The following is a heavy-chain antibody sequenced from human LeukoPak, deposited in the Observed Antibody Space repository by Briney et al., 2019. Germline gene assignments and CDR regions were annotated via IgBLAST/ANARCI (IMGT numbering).Heavy chain of an antibody. D-gene: IGHD5-12*01. CDR1: GYSISSAYH. V-gene: IGHV4-4*07. Sequence: SETLSLTCAVSGYSISSAYHWGWIRQPAGRGLEWIGLIYTSGSAKYNPSLKSRITMSLDTSKNQISLQLNSVTAADTAVYYCAREYSHWGQGTLVTVSS. CDR3: AREYSH. CDR2: IYTSGSA. J-gene: IGHJ4*02.